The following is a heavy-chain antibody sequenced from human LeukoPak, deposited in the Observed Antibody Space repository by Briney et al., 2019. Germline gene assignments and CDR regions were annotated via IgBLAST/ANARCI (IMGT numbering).Heavy chain of an antibody. CDR2: ISSSGSTI. V-gene: IGHV3-11*04. J-gene: IGHJ4*02. D-gene: IGHD1-7*01. Sequence: GGSLRLSCAASGFTFSDYYMSWIRQAPGKGLEWVSYISSSGSTIYYVDSVKGRFTISRDNAKNSLYLQMNSLRAEDTAVYYCARELDLYNWNYGGGYYFDYWGQGTLVTVSS. CDR3: ARELDLYNWNYGGGYYFDY. CDR1: GFTFSDYY.